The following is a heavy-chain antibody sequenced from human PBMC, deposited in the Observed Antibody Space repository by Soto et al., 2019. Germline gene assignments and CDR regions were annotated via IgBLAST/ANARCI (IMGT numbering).Heavy chain of an antibody. J-gene: IGHJ3*02. CDR3: ARDAPMTYAFDI. V-gene: IGHV4-30-2*01. CDR2: IYHSGST. CDR1: GGSISSGRYS. Sequence: QLQLQESGSGLVKPSQTLSLTCAVSGGSISSGRYSWSWIRQPPGKGLEWIGYIYHSGSTYYNPSLKSRVTISVDRSKNHFSLKLSSVTAVDTAVYYCARDAPMTYAFDIWGQGTMVTVSS.